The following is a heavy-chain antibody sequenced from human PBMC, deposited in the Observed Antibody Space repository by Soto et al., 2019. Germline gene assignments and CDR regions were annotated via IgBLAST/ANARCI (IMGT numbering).Heavy chain of an antibody. D-gene: IGHD6-13*01. J-gene: IGHJ5*02. Sequence: SETLSLTCTVSGGSINNGNYYWSWIRQPPGKGLEWIGCIYYSGSTYDNPSLKSRVTISVDMSKNQFSLKLNSVTAADTALYYCARETYSSNWYGFETWGQGTLVTVSS. CDR3: ARETYSSNWYGFET. CDR1: GGSINNGNYY. CDR2: IYYSGST. V-gene: IGHV4-30-4*01.